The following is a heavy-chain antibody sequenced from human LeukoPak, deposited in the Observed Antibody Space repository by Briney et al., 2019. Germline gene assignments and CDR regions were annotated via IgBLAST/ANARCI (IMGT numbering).Heavy chain of an antibody. CDR3: AKAFRFVVVPAAQNY. V-gene: IGHV3-30-3*01. Sequence: GGSLRLSCAASGFTFSSYAMHWVRQAPGKGLEWVAVISYDGSNKYYADSVKGRFTISRDNSKNTLYLQMNSLRAEDTAVYYCAKAFRFVVVPAAQNYWGQGTLVAVSS. CDR1: GFTFSSYA. J-gene: IGHJ4*02. CDR2: ISYDGSNK. D-gene: IGHD2-2*01.